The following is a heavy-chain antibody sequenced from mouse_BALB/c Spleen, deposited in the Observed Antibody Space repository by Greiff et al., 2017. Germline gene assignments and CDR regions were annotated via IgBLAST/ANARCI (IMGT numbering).Heavy chain of an antibody. CDR3: ARKGDGAMDY. V-gene: IGHV2-2*02. CDR2: IWSGGST. D-gene: IGHD2-3*01. J-gene: IGHJ4*01. CDR1: GFSFTSYG. Sequence: VQLQESGPGLVQPSQCLSITCTASGFSFTSYGVHWVRQSPGKGLEWLGVIWSGGSTDYNAAFISRLSISKDNSKSQVFFKMNSLQAKDTAIYYCARKGDGAMDYWGQGTSVTVSS.